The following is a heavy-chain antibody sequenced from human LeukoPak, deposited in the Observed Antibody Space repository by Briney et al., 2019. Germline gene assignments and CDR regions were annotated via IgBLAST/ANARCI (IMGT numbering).Heavy chain of an antibody. CDR3: AREGGQWLPLDY. V-gene: IGHV1-3*01. J-gene: IGHJ4*02. Sequence: ASVKVSCKASGYTFTSCAIHWVRQAPGQRLEWMGWINAGNGNTKYSQKFQGRVTITRDTSASTAYMELSSLRSEDTGVYYCAREGGQWLPLDYWGQGTLVTVSS. CDR1: GYTFTSCA. D-gene: IGHD6-19*01. CDR2: INAGNGNT.